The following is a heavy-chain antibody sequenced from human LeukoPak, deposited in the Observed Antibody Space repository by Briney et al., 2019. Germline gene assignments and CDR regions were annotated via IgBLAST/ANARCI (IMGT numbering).Heavy chain of an antibody. D-gene: IGHD3-10*01. J-gene: IGHJ4*02. Sequence: SETLSLTCTVSGGSISSYYWSWIRQPPGKGLEWIGYIYYSGSTNYNPPLKSRVTISVDTSKNQFSLKLSSVTAADTAVYYCARHLWFGEEYFDYWGQGTLVTVSS. CDR2: IYYSGST. CDR1: GGSISSYY. V-gene: IGHV4-59*08. CDR3: ARHLWFGEEYFDY.